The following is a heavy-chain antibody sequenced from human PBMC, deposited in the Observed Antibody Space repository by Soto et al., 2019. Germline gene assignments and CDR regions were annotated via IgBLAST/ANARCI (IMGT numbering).Heavy chain of an antibody. D-gene: IGHD6-19*01. V-gene: IGHV3-74*01. CDR3: AIEAAYSTGLRNDY. J-gene: IGHJ4*01. CDR1: GFTFSSYW. Sequence: PGGSLRLSCAASGFTFSSYWMHWVRQAPGKGLVWVSRINSDGSSISYADSVKGRFTISRDNAKNTLYLQMNSLRVEDTAVYYCAIEAAYSTGLRNDYWDDGTLVTVSP. CDR2: INSDGSSI.